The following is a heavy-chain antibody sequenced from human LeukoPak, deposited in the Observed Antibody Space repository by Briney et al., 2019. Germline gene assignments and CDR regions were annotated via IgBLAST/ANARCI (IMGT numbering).Heavy chain of an antibody. Sequence: SVKVSCKASGGTFSSYAISWVRQAPGQGLEWMGRIIPILGIANYAQKCQGRVTITADKSTSTAYMELSSLRSEDTAVYYCARFMVRGVATYYYYYGMDVWGQGTTVTVSS. V-gene: IGHV1-69*04. CDR1: GGTFSSYA. CDR3: ARFMVRGVATYYYYYGMDV. J-gene: IGHJ6*02. D-gene: IGHD3-10*01. CDR2: IIPILGIA.